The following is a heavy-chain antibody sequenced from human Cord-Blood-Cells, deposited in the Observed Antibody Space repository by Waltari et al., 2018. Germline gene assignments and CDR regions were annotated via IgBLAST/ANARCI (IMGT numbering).Heavy chain of an antibody. Sequence: QVQLQGSGPGLVKPSAPLSLTCTVSGGSISIYYWSWIRQPPGKGLEWIGYIYYSGSTNYNPSLKSRVTISVDTSKNQFSLKLSSVTAADTAVYYCARGPYSSGWYFDYWGQGTLVTVSS. CDR3: ARGPYSSGWYFDY. V-gene: IGHV4-59*01. J-gene: IGHJ4*02. CDR1: GGSISIYY. CDR2: IYYSGST. D-gene: IGHD6-19*01.